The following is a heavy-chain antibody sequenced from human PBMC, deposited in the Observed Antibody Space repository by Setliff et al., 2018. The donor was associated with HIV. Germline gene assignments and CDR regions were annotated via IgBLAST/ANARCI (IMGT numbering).Heavy chain of an antibody. V-gene: IGHV3-23*01. CDR1: GFTFSSYM. CDR2: ISGSGGST. CDR3: ARGRINYGDYYY. Sequence: GGSLRLSCAASGFTFSSYMMNWVRQAPGKGLEWVSGISGSGGSTYYADSVKGRFTISRDTAKNTVYLQMNSPTSEDTAFYYCARGRINYGDYYYWGQGTLVTVSS. J-gene: IGHJ4*02. D-gene: IGHD4-17*01.